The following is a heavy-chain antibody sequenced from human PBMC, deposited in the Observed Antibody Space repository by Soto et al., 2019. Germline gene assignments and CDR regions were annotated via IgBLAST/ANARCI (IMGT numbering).Heavy chain of an antibody. D-gene: IGHD6-19*01. J-gene: IGHJ4*02. CDR2: IDAGNGNT. Sequence: GASVKACCKARGDAFASNFMRWVRQAPGQRLEWMGWIDAGNGNTVYLQKFQGRVTITRDTSASTVYMELSSLRSEDTAVYYCARDNSGWSDYWGQGTLVTVSS. CDR1: GDAFASNF. CDR3: ARDNSGWSDY. V-gene: IGHV1-3*01.